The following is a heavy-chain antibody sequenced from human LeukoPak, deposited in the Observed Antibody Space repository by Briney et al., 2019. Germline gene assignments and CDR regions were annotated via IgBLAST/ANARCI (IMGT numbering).Heavy chain of an antibody. CDR1: GFTFSSYA. D-gene: IGHD3-3*01. Sequence: GGSLRLSRAASGFTFSSYAMHWVRQAPGKGLEWVAVISYDGSNKYYADSVKGRFTISRDNSKNTLYLQMNSLRAEDTAVYYCARDLRYDFWSGPHNWFDPWGQGTLVTVSS. CDR3: ARDLRYDFWSGPHNWFDP. J-gene: IGHJ5*02. V-gene: IGHV3-30-3*01. CDR2: ISYDGSNK.